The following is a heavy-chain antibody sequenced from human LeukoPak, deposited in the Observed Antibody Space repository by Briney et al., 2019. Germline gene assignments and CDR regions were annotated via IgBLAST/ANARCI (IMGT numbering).Heavy chain of an antibody. J-gene: IGHJ4*02. V-gene: IGHV4-38-2*01. CDR3: ARLNIIVVVIFAY. D-gene: IGHD3-22*01. CDR2: IYHSGST. Sequence: PSETLSLTCAVSGYSISSGYYWGWIRQPPGKGLEWIGSIYHSGSTYYNPSLKSRVTISVDTSKNQFSLKLSSVTAADTAVYYCARLNIIVVVIFAYWGQGTLVTVSS. CDR1: GYSISSGYY.